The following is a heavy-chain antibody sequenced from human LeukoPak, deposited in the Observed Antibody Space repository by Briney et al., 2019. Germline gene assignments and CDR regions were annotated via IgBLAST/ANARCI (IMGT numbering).Heavy chain of an antibody. V-gene: IGHV7-4-1*02. Sequence: ASVKVSCKASGYTFTSYAMNWVRQAPGQGLEWVGWINTNTGNPTYAKGFTGRFVFSWDTSVSTAYLQISSLKAEDTAVYYCARDLPNGYSSSWYLVYWGQGTLVTVSS. CDR2: INTNTGNP. J-gene: IGHJ4*02. CDR3: ARDLPNGYSSSWYLVY. D-gene: IGHD6-13*01. CDR1: GYTFTSYA.